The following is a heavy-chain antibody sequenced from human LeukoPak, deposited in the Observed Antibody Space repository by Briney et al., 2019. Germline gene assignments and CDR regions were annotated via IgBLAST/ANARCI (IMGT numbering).Heavy chain of an antibody. CDR1: GFTFSNAW. V-gene: IGHV3-15*01. J-gene: IGHJ4*02. Sequence: GGSLRLPCAASGFTFSNAWMNWVRQAPGKGLEWIGRIKSKTDGGTTDYAAPVKGRFTISRDDSKNTLYLQLDSLRTGDTAVYYCSTGSPASGGLFDYWGQGTLVTVSS. D-gene: IGHD6-13*01. CDR2: IKSKTDGGTT. CDR3: STGSPASGGLFDY.